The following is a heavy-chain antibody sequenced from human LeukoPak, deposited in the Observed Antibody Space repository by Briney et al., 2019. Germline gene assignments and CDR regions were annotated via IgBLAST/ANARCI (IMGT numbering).Heavy chain of an antibody. CDR1: GDSVSINSAA. CDR3: ARETSFRYYDIWSGWDY. D-gene: IGHD3-3*01. CDR2: TYQRSKWYN. Sequence: SQTLSLTCAISGDSVSINSAAWNWIRQSPSRGLEWLGRTYQRSKWYNDYAVSVKSRITINPDISKNQVSLQLNSVTPEDTAVYYCARETSFRYYDIWSGWDYWGQGTLVTVSS. V-gene: IGHV6-1*01. J-gene: IGHJ4*02.